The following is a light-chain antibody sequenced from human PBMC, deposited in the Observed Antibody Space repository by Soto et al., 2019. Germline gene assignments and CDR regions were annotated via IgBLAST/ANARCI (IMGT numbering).Light chain of an antibody. Sequence: DIVLTQSPGTLSFSPGERATLSCRASQTVINNQLAWYQQTPGQAPRLLIYAASSRATGIPDRFSGSGSGTDFTLTITRLKPEDSAMYYCQQYGSSGGITFGHGTRLEIK. V-gene: IGKV3-20*01. CDR1: QTVINNQ. CDR3: QQYGSSGGIT. CDR2: AAS. J-gene: IGKJ5*01.